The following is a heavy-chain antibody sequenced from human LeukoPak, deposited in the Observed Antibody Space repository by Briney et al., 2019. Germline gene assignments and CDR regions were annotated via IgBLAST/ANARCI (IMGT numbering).Heavy chain of an antibody. CDR3: ARGPLGATTVNCFDL. CDR1: GCTFSSYA. Sequence: VASEKVSCKASGCTFSSYAISWVRQAPGQGLEWMGGIIPIFGTANYAQKFQGRVTITADESTSTAYMELSSLRSEDTAVYYCARGPLGATTVNCFDLWGQGTLVTVSS. J-gene: IGHJ5*02. CDR2: IIPIFGTA. D-gene: IGHD1-26*01. V-gene: IGHV1-69*13.